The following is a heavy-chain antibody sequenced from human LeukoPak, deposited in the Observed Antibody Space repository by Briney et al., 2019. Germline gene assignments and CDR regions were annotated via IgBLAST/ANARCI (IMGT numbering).Heavy chain of an antibody. Sequence: PGGSLRLSCAASGFTFSSYAMHWVRQAPGKGLEWVAVISYDGSNKYYADSVKGRFTISRDNSKNTLYLQMNSLRAEDTAVSYCARELYYYGSGSYSFDYWGQGTLVTVSS. D-gene: IGHD3-10*01. CDR1: GFTFSSYA. J-gene: IGHJ4*02. CDR2: ISYDGSNK. CDR3: ARELYYYGSGSYSFDY. V-gene: IGHV3-30-3*01.